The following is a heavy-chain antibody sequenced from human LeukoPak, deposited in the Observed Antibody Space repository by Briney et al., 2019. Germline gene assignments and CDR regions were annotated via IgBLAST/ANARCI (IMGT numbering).Heavy chain of an antibody. D-gene: IGHD5-18*01. V-gene: IGHV4-38-2*02. J-gene: IGHJ5*02. Sequence: PSETLFLTCAVSGYSSSSGYYWGWIRQPPGKGLEWIGSIYHSGSTYYNPSLKSRVTISVDTSKNQFSLKLSSVTAADTAVYYCAREIGYSYGSNWFDPWGQGTLVTVSS. CDR1: GYSSSSGYY. CDR2: IYHSGST. CDR3: AREIGYSYGSNWFDP.